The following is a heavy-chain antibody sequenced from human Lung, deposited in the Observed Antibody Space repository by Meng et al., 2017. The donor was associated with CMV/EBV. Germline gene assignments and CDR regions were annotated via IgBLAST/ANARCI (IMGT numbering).Heavy chain of an antibody. CDR2: IYSGGSST. D-gene: IGHD2-2*02. CDR3: AKPIQGTYGMDV. Sequence: GESXKISCAASGFTFSSYAMSWVRQAPGKGLEWVSVIYSGGSSTYYADSVKGRFTISRDNSKNTLYLQMNSLRAEDTAVYYCAKPIQGTYGMDVWGQGTTVTASS. CDR1: GFTFSSYA. J-gene: IGHJ6*02. V-gene: IGHV3-23*03.